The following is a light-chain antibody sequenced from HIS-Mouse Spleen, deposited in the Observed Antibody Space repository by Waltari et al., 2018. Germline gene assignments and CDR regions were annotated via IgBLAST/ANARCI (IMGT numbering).Light chain of an antibody. J-gene: IGLJ2*01. CDR3: CSYAGSSTVV. Sequence: QSALAQPPSVAGSPGHSITLSCTATSSNVGSYNLVSWYQQHPGKAPKPMIYEGSKRPSGVSNRFSGSKSGNTASLTISGLQAEDEADYYCCSYAGSSTVVFGGGTKLTVL. CDR2: EGS. V-gene: IGLV2-23*01. CDR1: SSNVGSYNL.